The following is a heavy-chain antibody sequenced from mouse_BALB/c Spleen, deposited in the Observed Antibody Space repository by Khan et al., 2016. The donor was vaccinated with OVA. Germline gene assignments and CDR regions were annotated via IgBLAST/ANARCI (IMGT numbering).Heavy chain of an antibody. V-gene: IGHV1-7*01. CDR2: INPSTGYT. Sequence: QVQLQQSGAELAKPGASVKMSCKASGYTFTNYWILWIKQRPGQGLEWIGYINPSTGYTEYNQNFKDKATLTADKSSSTAYMQLSSLTSEDSTVYYCARRGLRGDFDYWGQGTTLTVSS. D-gene: IGHD1-1*01. J-gene: IGHJ2*01. CDR1: GYTFTNYW. CDR3: ARRGLRGDFDY.